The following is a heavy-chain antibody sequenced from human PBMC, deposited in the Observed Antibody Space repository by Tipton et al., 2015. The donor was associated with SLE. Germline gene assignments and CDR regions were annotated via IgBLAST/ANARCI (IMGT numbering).Heavy chain of an antibody. CDR1: GFTFSSYA. CDR3: AKVRDITIFGVVTTPFDY. Sequence: SLRLSCAASGFTFSSYAMSWVRQAPGKGLEWVSAISGSGGSTYYADSVKGRFTISRDNSKNTLYLQMNSLRAEDTAVYYCAKVRDITIFGVVTTPFDYWGQGTLVTVSS. CDR2: ISGSGGST. D-gene: IGHD3-3*01. J-gene: IGHJ4*02. V-gene: IGHV3-23*01.